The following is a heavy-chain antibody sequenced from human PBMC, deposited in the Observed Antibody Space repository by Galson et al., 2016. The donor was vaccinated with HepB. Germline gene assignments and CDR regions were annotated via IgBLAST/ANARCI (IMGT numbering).Heavy chain of an antibody. D-gene: IGHD1-14*01. CDR1: GFTFTIYS. CDR2: ISSRSNYI. J-gene: IGHJ4*02. Sequence: SLRLSCAASGFTFTIYSMNWVRQAPGKGLEWVSCISSRSNYIHHADSVKGRFTISRDNAKNSLYLQMNSLRAEDTAVYYCARDMDELGPITPQGFDYWGQGTLVTVSS. V-gene: IGHV3-21*01. CDR3: ARDMDELGPITPQGFDY.